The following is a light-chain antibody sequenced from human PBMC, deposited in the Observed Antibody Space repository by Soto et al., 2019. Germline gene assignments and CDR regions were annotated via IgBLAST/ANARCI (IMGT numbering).Light chain of an antibody. CDR3: TSYTRTRTLL. CDR2: EVS. J-gene: IGLJ2*01. Sequence: QSVLTQPASVSGSPGQSITISCTGTSSDVGAYNYVSWYQHHPGRAPKLIIFEVSHRPSGVSDRFSGSKSGNTASLTISGLQTEDEADYYCTSYTRTRTLLFGGGTKLTVL. V-gene: IGLV2-14*01. CDR1: SSDVGAYNY.